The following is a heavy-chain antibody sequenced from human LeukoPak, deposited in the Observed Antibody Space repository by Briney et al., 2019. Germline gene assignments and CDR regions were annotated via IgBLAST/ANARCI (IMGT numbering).Heavy chain of an antibody. CDR1: GGSISGGYY. D-gene: IGHD6-13*01. J-gene: IGHJ5*02. CDR3: ARHRAQSYSSSWFDP. Sequence: SETLSLTCTVSGGSISGGYYLAWIRQPPGKGLEWIGSIYHSGSTSYNPSLKSRVTISVDTSKNQFSLKLSSVTAADTAVYYCARHRAQSYSSSWFDPWGQGTLVTVSS. CDR2: IYHSGST. V-gene: IGHV4-38-2*02.